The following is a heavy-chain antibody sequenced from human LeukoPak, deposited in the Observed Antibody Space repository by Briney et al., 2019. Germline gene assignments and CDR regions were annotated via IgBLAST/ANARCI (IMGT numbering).Heavy chain of an antibody. CDR2: IRYDGSNK. D-gene: IGHD6-13*01. Sequence: GGSLRLSCAASGFTFSSYGMHWVRQAPGKGLEWVAFIRYDGSNKYYADSVKGRFTISRDNSKNTLYLQMNSLRAEDTAVYYCAKGLYSSSWHRFDYWGQGTLVTVSS. CDR3: AKGLYSSSWHRFDY. CDR1: GFTFSSYG. J-gene: IGHJ4*02. V-gene: IGHV3-30*02.